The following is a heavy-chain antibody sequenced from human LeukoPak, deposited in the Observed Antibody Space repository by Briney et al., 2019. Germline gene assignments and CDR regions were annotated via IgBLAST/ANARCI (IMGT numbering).Heavy chain of an antibody. CDR1: GGSISSSNW. CDR2: IYHSGST. CDR3: ARGVVGYCSGGSCYSLMWFDP. J-gene: IGHJ5*02. V-gene: IGHV4-4*02. Sequence: SGTLSLTCAVSGGSISSSNWWSWVRQPPGKGLEWIGEIYHSGSTNYNPSLKSRVTISVDKSKNQFSLKLSSVTAADTAVYYCARGVVGYCSGGSCYSLMWFDPWGQRTLVTVSS. D-gene: IGHD2-15*01.